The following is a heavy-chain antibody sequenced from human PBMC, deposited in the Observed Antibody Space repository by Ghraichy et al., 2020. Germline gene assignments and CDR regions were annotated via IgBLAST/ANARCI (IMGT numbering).Heavy chain of an antibody. CDR2: ISGSGYGT. J-gene: IGHJ3*01. CDR1: GFSFSSYA. D-gene: IGHD6-19*01. V-gene: IGHV3-23*01. Sequence: LSLTCAASGFSFSSYAMSWVRQAPGKGLEWVSAISGSGYGTHYADSVKGRFTISRDNSKKTLYLQMNSLRAEDTAVYYCAKRYSSGWYAPNPDAFDFWGQGTMVTVSS. CDR3: AKRYSSGWYAPNPDAFDF.